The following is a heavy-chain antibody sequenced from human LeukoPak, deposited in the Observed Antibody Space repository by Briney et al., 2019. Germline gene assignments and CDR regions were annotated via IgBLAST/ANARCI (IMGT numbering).Heavy chain of an antibody. V-gene: IGHV3-21*01. CDR2: IGPTGTDR. Sequence: GGSLRLSCAASGFTFSSCGFNWFRQAPGKGLEWVSSIGPTGTDRYYADSVRGRVTISRDNAKNSMYLHMDSLRDEDVDVYYCATETIDRPYDYWGQGTLLTVSS. D-gene: IGHD1-14*01. CDR1: GFTFSSCG. J-gene: IGHJ4*02. CDR3: ATETIDRPYDY.